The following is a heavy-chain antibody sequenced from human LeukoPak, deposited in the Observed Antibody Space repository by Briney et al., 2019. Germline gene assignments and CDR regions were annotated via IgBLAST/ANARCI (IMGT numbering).Heavy chain of an antibody. V-gene: IGHV3-53*01. J-gene: IGHJ5*02. Sequence: GGSLRLSCAASGFTVSDNYMSWVRQAPGKGLEWVSVMYSRGDTYYANSVKGRFTFSRDISKNALYLQMNGLRTEDTAMYYCARDAPQVPAAGVLASWGQGTLVTVSS. CDR1: GFTVSDNY. CDR3: ARDAPQVPAAGVLAS. D-gene: IGHD6-13*01. CDR2: MYSRGDT.